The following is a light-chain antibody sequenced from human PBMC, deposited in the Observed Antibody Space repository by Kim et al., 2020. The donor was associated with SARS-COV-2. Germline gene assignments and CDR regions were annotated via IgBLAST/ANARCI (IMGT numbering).Light chain of an antibody. CDR3: QAWDSSTAV. CDR1: KLGDKY. V-gene: IGLV3-1*01. J-gene: IGLJ3*02. Sequence: SVSPGQTASITCSGDKLGDKYAYWYQQKPGQSPVVVIYQDSKRPSGIPERFSGSNSGNTATLTISGTQAMDEADYYCQAWDSSTAVFGGGTKLTVL. CDR2: QDS.